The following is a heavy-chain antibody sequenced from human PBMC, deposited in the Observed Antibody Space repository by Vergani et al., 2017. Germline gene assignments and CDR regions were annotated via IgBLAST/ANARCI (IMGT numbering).Heavy chain of an antibody. V-gene: IGHV3-21*01. CDR2: ISSSSSYI. J-gene: IGHJ4*02. CDR3: ASSVSGSDDFDY. D-gene: IGHD1-26*01. CDR1: GFTFSSYS. Sequence: EVQLVESGGGLVKPGGSLRLSCAASGFTFSSYSMNWVRQAPGKGLEWVSSISSSSSYIYYAESVKGRFTISRDNAKNSLYLQMNSLRAEDTAVDYCASSVSGSDDFDYWGQGTLVTVSS.